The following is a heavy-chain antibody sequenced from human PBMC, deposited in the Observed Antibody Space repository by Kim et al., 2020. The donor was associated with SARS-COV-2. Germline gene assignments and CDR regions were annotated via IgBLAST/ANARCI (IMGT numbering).Heavy chain of an antibody. CDR1: GGPIGRSGYY. J-gene: IGHJ1*01. V-gene: IGHV4-39*01. Sequence: SETLSLTCSVSGGPIGRSGYYWDWIRQPPGKGLEWIGSVHYSGNTDYTPSLKSRVTISVDTSKNQFSLNLNSVTAADTDVYSCAIRSWSNGVCSACWGQ. D-gene: IGHD2-8*01. CDR2: VHYSGNT. CDR3: AIRSWSNGVCSAC.